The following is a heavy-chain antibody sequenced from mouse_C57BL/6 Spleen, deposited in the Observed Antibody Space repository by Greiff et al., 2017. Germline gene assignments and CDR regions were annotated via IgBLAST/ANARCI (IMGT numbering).Heavy chain of an antibody. J-gene: IGHJ1*03. CDR3: ARRDYYGSSYGYFDV. CDR1: GYTFTSYG. D-gene: IGHD1-1*01. V-gene: IGHV1-81*01. Sequence: VQLQQSGAELARPGASVKLSCKASGYTFTSYGISWVKQRTGQGLEWIREICPRSGNTYYNEKFKGKATLTADKSSSTASMELRSLTSDDSAVYFCARRDYYGSSYGYFDVWGTGTTVTVAS. CDR2: ICPRSGNT.